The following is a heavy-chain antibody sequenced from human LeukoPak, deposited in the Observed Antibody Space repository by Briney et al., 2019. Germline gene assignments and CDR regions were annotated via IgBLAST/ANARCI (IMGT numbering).Heavy chain of an antibody. Sequence: SETLSLTCAVYGGSFSGYYWSWIRQPPGKGLEWIGEINHSGSTNYNPSLKSRVTISVDTSKNQFSLKLSSVTAADTAVYYCASLQGKETPSNYYYYYYMDVWGKGTTVTVSS. CDR3: ASLQGKETPSNYYYYYYMDV. CDR1: GGSFSGYY. J-gene: IGHJ6*03. CDR2: INHSGST. V-gene: IGHV4-34*01. D-gene: IGHD4-23*01.